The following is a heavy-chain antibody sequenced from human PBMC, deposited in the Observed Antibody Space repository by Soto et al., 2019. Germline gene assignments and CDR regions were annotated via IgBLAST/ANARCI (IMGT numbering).Heavy chain of an antibody. CDR3: ARRTDAFDS. J-gene: IGHJ3*02. Sequence: GGSLRFAGACCVSSFTEFTMSWVRQAPGNGLEWVSAISGDGLSTYYAGSVKGRFTISIDNSKTTLYLQMNSLRAEDTAVYYCARRTDAFDSWGRGTVVTLS. CDR2: ISGDGLST. CDR1: VSSFTEFT. V-gene: IGHV3-23*01.